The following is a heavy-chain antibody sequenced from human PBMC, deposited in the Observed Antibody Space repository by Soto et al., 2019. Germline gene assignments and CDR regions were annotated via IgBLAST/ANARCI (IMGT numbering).Heavy chain of an antibody. J-gene: IGHJ4*02. Sequence: SETLSLTCAVSGGYFTSNNLWTWVRQPPGQGLEWIGEIYRTGSTNYNRSLKSRVTISIEKSETQFSRKVTPLTAADTAVYYCASRDPGTSVDYCGQGTLVTVYS. CDR3: ASRDPGTSVDY. V-gene: IGHV4-4*02. D-gene: IGHD1-7*01. CDR2: IYRTGST. CDR1: GGYFTSNNL.